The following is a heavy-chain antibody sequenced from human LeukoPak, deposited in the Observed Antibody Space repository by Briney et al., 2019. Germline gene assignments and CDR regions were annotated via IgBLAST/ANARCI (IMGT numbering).Heavy chain of an antibody. J-gene: IGHJ6*02. CDR1: GYTFTSYD. V-gene: IGHV1-8*01. Sequence: GASVKVSCKASGYTFTSYDINWVRQATGQGLEWMGWMNPNSGNTGYAQKFQGRVTMTRNTSISTAYMELSSMRSEDTAVYYCARVPVSYCSGGRSFQYYYYYYGMDVWGQGTTVTVSS. CDR2: MNPNSGNT. CDR3: ARVPVSYCSGGRSFQYYYYYYGMDV. D-gene: IGHD2-15*01.